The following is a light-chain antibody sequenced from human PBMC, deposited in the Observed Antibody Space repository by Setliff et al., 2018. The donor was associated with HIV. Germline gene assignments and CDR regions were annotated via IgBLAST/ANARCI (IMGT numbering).Light chain of an antibody. CDR2: EVS. V-gene: IGLV2-14*01. J-gene: IGLJ2*01. Sequence: QSALTQPASVSGSPGQSITISCTGTSSDVGGYNYVSWYQQHPGKAPKLMIFEVSNRPSGVSNRFSGSKSGNTASLTISGLRAADEADYYCSSYTSSSTVVFGGGTKVTVL. CDR3: SSYTSSSTVV. CDR1: SSDVGGYNY.